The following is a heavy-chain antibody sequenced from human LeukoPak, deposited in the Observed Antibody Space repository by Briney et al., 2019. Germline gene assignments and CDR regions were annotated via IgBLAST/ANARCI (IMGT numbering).Heavy chain of an antibody. CDR1: GGSFSGYY. J-gene: IGHJ6*03. D-gene: IGHD3-9*01. CDR3: ARGRRGKYYDILTGYYPPPPYYYYYMDV. CDR2: INHSGST. V-gene: IGHV4-34*01. Sequence: PSETLSLTCAVYGGSFSGYYWSWIRQPPGKGLEWIGEINHSGSTNYNPSLKSRVTISVDTSKNQFSLKLSSVTAADTAVYYCARGRRGKYYDILTGYYPPPPYYYYYMDVWGKGTTVTVSS.